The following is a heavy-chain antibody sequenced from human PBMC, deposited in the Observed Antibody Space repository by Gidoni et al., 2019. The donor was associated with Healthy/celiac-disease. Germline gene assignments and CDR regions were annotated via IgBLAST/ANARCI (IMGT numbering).Heavy chain of an antibody. V-gene: IGHV1-46*01. CDR3: ARPNSGGQGVMGY. Sequence: QVQLVQSGAEVKKPGASVKVSCTASGYTFTSYYMHWVRQAPGQGLEWMGIINPRGGSTSYAQKFQGRVTMTRDTSTSTVYMELSSLRSEDTAVYYCARPNSGGQGVMGYWGQGTLVTVSS. CDR1: GYTFTSYY. D-gene: IGHD3-16*01. J-gene: IGHJ4*02. CDR2: INPRGGST.